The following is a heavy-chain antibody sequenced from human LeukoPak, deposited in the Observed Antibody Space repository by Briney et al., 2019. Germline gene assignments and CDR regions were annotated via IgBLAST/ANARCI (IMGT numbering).Heavy chain of an antibody. V-gene: IGHV3-64*01. CDR3: AKVAATLFGFFDY. D-gene: IGHD3-10*02. CDR1: GFTFSSYA. Sequence: PGGSLRLSCAASGFTFSSYAMHWVRQAPGKGLEYVSAISSNGGSTYYANSVKGRFTISRDNSKNTLYLQMSSLRAEDTAVYYCAKVAATLFGFFDYWGQGTLVTVSS. CDR2: ISSNGGST. J-gene: IGHJ4*02.